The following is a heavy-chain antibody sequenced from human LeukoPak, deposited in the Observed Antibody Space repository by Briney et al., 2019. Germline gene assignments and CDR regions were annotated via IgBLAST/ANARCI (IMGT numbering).Heavy chain of an antibody. D-gene: IGHD5-24*01. CDR2: IHYSGSS. CDR1: GGSISRYN. CDR3: ARLMQMATIQEVFDY. V-gene: IGHV4-59*08. Sequence: SETLSLTCTVSGGSISRYNWSWMRQPPGKGLEWIWYIHYSGSSNYNPSLKSRVTISIDTSKNQVSLKLSSVTAADTAVYYCARLMQMATIQEVFDYWGQGTLVAVSS. J-gene: IGHJ4*02.